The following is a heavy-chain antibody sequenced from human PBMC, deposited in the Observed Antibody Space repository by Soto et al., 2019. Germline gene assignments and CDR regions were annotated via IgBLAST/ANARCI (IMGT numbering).Heavy chain of an antibody. J-gene: IGHJ6*02. D-gene: IGHD1-20*01. CDR1: GFTFGSYW. Sequence: GGSLRLSCAVSGFTFGSYWMNWVRLIPGKGLGWVAYIKPDGSATYYVDSVKGRFTISRDNVKNTLYLHMNSLRAEDTAVYHCAKDRGNWKHYYFYGMDVWGHGTTVTVSS. V-gene: IGHV3-7*03. CDR2: IKPDGSAT. CDR3: AKDRGNWKHYYFYGMDV.